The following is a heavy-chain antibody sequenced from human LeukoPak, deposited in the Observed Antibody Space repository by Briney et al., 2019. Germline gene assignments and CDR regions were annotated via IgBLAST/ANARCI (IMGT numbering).Heavy chain of an antibody. CDR3: ARDNQYCSGGSCYPGFFDY. V-gene: IGHV3-48*01. CDR2: ISSSSCTI. Sequence: GGSVRLSCAASGFTFSSYRMNWVRQAPGKGLEWVSYISSSSCTIYYADSVKGRFTISRDNAKNSLYLQMNSLRAEDTAVYYCARDNQYCSGGSCYPGFFDYWGQGTLVTVSS. J-gene: IGHJ4*02. D-gene: IGHD2-15*01. CDR1: GFTFSSYR.